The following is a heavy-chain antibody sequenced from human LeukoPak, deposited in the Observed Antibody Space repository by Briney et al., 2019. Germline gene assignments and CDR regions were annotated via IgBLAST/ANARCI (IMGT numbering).Heavy chain of an antibody. Sequence: GGSLRLSCAASGFTFSSYAMSWVRQAPGKGLEWVSAISGSGGSTYYADSVKGRFTISRDNSKNTLYLQMNSLRAEDTAVYYCAKSRIREVVPKALDYWGQGTLVTVSS. CDR3: AKSRIREVVPKALDY. CDR1: GFTFSSYA. D-gene: IGHD3-22*01. V-gene: IGHV3-23*01. CDR2: ISGSGGST. J-gene: IGHJ4*02.